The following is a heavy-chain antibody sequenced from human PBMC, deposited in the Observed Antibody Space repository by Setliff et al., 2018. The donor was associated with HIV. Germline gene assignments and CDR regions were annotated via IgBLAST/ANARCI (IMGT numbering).Heavy chain of an antibody. V-gene: IGHV4-39*01. Sequence: SDTLSLTCSVFGASISGSDHYWGWIRQLPEKGLEWIGSIYYSGSAYHNPSLKSRVAMSVDTAKKQFSLKRTSFTGADTAVYYCVRVGGGSWLGIHYYYYMDVWSKGITVTVSS. CDR3: VRVGGGSWLGIHYYYYMDV. CDR2: IYYSGSA. D-gene: IGHD2-15*01. CDR1: GASISGSDHY. J-gene: IGHJ6*03.